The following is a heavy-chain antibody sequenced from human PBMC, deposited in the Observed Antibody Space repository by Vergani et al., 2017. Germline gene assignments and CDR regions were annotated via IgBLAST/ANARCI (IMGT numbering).Heavy chain of an antibody. D-gene: IGHD2-15*01. CDR2: ISYDGSNK. CDR3: ARDTGQVAATILFAFDI. Sequence: QVQLVESGGGVVQPGRSLRLSCAASGFTFSSYAMHWVRQAPGKGLEWVAVISYDGSNKYYADSVKGRFTISRDNSTNTLYLQMNSLRAEDTAAYYCARDTGQVAATILFAFDIWGQGTMVTVSS. J-gene: IGHJ3*02. V-gene: IGHV3-30-3*01. CDR1: GFTFSSYA.